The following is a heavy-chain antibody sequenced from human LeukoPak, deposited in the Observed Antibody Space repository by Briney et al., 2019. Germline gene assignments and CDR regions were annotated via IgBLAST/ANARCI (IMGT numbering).Heavy chain of an antibody. CDR3: ARGSIAGRTGYWFDP. Sequence: SETLSLTCTASGGSFTSGTYYWSWIRQPAGKGLEWIGRISTSGNTDYNPSLTSRLTLSVDTSKNQFSLKLISVTAADTAVYYCARGSIAGRTGYWFDPWGQGTLVTVSS. CDR1: GGSFTSGTYY. V-gene: IGHV4-61*02. D-gene: IGHD6-6*01. CDR2: ISTSGNT. J-gene: IGHJ5*02.